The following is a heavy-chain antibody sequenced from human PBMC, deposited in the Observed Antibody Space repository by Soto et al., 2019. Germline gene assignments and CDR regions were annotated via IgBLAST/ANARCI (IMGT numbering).Heavy chain of an antibody. CDR1: GGPFSGYY. J-gene: IGHJ5*02. CDR3: ASWSGYYGWFDP. Sequence: SETLSLTCAVYGGPFSGYYWSWIRQPPGKGLEWIGEINHSGSTNYNPSLKSRVTISVDTSKNQFSLKLSSVTAADTAVYYCASWSGYYGWFDPWGQGTLVTVSS. CDR2: INHSGST. V-gene: IGHV4-34*01. D-gene: IGHD3-3*01.